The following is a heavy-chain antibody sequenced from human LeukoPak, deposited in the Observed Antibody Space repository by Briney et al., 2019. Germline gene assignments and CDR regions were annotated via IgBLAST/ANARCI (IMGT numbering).Heavy chain of an antibody. CDR3: ARRAGAYSHPYDY. CDR2: IKSKADGGTT. J-gene: IGHJ4*02. Sequence: PGGSLRLSCAASGFTFSSYAMSWVRQAPGKGLEWVGRIKSKADGGTTDYAAPVKGRFIISRGDSKDTLYLQMNSLRAEDTAVYYCARRAGAYSHPYDYWGQGTLVTVSS. V-gene: IGHV3-15*01. CDR1: GFTFSSYA. D-gene: IGHD4/OR15-4a*01.